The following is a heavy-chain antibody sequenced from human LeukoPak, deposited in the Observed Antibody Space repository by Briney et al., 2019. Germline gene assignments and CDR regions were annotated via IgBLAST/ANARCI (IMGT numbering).Heavy chain of an antibody. J-gene: IGHJ4*02. CDR1: GGTFISYA. CDR2: IIPIFGTA. V-gene: IGHV1-69*05. CDR3: ARGGLRFSGSYYFDY. Sequence: ASVKVSCKASGGTFISYAISWVRQAPGQGLEWMGGIIPIFGTANYAQKFQGRVTITTDESTSTAYMELSSLRSEDTAVYYCARGGLRFSGSYYFDYWGQGTLVTVSS. D-gene: IGHD6-25*01.